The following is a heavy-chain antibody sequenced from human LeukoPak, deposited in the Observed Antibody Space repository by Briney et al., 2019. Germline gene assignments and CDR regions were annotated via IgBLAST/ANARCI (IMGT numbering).Heavy chain of an antibody. CDR3: AKERGMTTSNYFDY. Sequence: PSETLSLTCTVSGGSISSYYWSWIRQPPGKGLEWIGYIYYSGSTNYNPSLKSRVTISVDTSKNQFSLKLSSVTAADTAVYYCAKERGMTTSNYFDYWGQGTPVTVSS. D-gene: IGHD4-17*01. CDR1: GGSISSYY. CDR2: IYYSGST. V-gene: IGHV4-59*01. J-gene: IGHJ4*02.